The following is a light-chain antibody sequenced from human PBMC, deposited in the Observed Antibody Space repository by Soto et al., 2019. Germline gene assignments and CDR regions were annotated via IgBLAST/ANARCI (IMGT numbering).Light chain of an antibody. CDR2: AAS. CDR1: QSISSSY. V-gene: IGKV3-20*01. Sequence: EIVLTQSPGTLSLSPGERATLSCRASQSISSSYLACYQQKPGQAPRLLIYAASSRATGIPDRFSGCGSGTDFTLTISRLQPEDFAVYDCQQYGSSSYTFGQGTQLEIK. J-gene: IGKJ2*01. CDR3: QQYGSSSYT.